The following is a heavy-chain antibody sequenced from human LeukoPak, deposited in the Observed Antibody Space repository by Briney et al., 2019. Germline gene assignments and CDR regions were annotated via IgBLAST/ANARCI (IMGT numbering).Heavy chain of an antibody. Sequence: GGSLRLSCAASGFTFSSYAMSWVRQAPGKGLEWVSAISGSGGSTYYADSVKGRFTISRDNAKNSLYLQMNSLRAEDMALYYCANSPAVTDPAFDIWGQGTMVTVSS. J-gene: IGHJ3*02. CDR2: ISGSGGST. D-gene: IGHD4-23*01. CDR1: GFTFSSYA. V-gene: IGHV3-23*01. CDR3: ANSPAVTDPAFDI.